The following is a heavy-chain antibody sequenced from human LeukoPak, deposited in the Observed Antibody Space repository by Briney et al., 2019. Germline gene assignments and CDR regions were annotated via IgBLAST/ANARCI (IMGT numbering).Heavy chain of an antibody. CDR1: GFTFSRYG. V-gene: IGHV3-30*02. D-gene: IGHD3-10*01. CDR2: IRYDGSNK. Sequence: GGSLRLSCAASGFTFSRYGMHWVRQAPGKGLEWVAFIRYDGSNKYYADSVKGRFTISRDNSKNTLYLQMNSLRAEDTAVYYCAKEYYYGSGSANFDYWGQGTLVTVSS. CDR3: AKEYYYGSGSANFDY. J-gene: IGHJ4*02.